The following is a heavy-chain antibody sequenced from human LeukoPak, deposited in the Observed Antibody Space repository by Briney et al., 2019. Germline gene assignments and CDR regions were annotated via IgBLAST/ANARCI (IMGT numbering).Heavy chain of an antibody. D-gene: IGHD4-23*01. CDR2: INPNSGGT. CDR3: ARHPGKVTNDWYFDL. J-gene: IGHJ2*01. V-gene: IGHV1-2*02. Sequence: ASVKVSCKSSGYTFTGYYMHWVRQAPGQGLEWMGWINPNSGGTNYAQKFQGRVTMTRDTSITTAYMELSRLSSDDTAVYYCARHPGKVTNDWYFDLWGRGTLVTVSS. CDR1: GYTFTGYY.